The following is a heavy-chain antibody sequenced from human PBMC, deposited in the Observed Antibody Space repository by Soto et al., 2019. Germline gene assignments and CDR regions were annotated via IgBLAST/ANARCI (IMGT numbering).Heavy chain of an antibody. V-gene: IGHV5-51*03. CDR3: AKTGVADWFDP. J-gene: IGHJ5*02. Sequence: EVRLVQSGAEVKKPGESLKISCKAAGYSFTNSWIGWVRQMPGKGLEWVGIIYFADSDTRYSPSFQGQVTISVDKSIGTSYLQWSSLKASDTAIYYCAKTGVADWFDPWGQGTLVTVSS. CDR1: GYSFTNSW. CDR2: IYFADSDT. D-gene: IGHD7-27*01.